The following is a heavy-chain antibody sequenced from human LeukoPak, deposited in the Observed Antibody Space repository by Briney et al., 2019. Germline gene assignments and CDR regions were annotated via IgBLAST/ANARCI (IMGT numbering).Heavy chain of an antibody. CDR3: GRAAAGVDY. Sequence: PGGSLRLSCAASGXTFTSHWMHWVRQAPGKGLVWVSHINTDGSSTDYADSVKGRFTISRDNAKNTVYLQMNSLRVEDTAVYYCGRAAAGVDYWGQGTLITVSS. D-gene: IGHD6-13*01. J-gene: IGHJ4*02. CDR1: GXTFTSHW. CDR2: INTDGSST. V-gene: IGHV3-74*01.